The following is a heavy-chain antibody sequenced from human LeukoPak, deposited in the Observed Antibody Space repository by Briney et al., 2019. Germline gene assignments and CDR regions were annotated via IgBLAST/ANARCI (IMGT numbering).Heavy chain of an antibody. V-gene: IGHV1-24*01. CDR2: FDPEDGET. Sequence: ASVTVSCKVSGYTLTELSMHWVRQAPGKGLEWMGGFDPEDGETIYAQKFQGRVTMTEDTSTDTAYMELSSLRSEDTAVYYCATVLRGAAAGYDTNGWFDPWGQGTLVTVSS. J-gene: IGHJ5*02. CDR3: ATVLRGAAAGYDTNGWFDP. CDR1: GYTLTELS. D-gene: IGHD6-13*01.